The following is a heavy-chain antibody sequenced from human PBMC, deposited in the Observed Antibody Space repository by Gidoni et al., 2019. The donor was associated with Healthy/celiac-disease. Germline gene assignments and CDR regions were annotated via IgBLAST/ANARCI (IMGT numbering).Heavy chain of an antibody. Sequence: EVQLVESGGGLVKPGGSLRLSCAASGFTFSSYSMNWVRQAPGKGLEWVSSISSSSSYIYYADSVKGRFTISRDNAKNSLYLQMNSLRAEDTAVYYCARGSIAVAGDDPWGQGTLVTVSS. D-gene: IGHD6-19*01. J-gene: IGHJ5*02. CDR1: GFTFSSYS. V-gene: IGHV3-21*01. CDR2: ISSSSSYI. CDR3: ARGSIAVAGDDP.